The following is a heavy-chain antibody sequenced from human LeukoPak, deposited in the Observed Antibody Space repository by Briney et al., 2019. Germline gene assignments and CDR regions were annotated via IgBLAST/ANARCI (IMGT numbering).Heavy chain of an antibody. Sequence: ASVKVSCKAFGYTFTGYYMHWVRQAPGQGLEWMGWINPNSGGTNYAQKFQGRVTMTRDTSISTAYMELSRLRSDDTAVYYCARVPPTGVVPAAMFDYWGQGTLVTVSS. CDR2: INPNSGGT. D-gene: IGHD2-2*01. CDR1: GYTFTGYY. V-gene: IGHV1-2*02. J-gene: IGHJ4*02. CDR3: ARVPPTGVVPAAMFDY.